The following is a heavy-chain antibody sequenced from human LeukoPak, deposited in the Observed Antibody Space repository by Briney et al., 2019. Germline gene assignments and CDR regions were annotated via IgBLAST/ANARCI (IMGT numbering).Heavy chain of an antibody. D-gene: IGHD5-18*01. Sequence: GGSLRLSCAASGFTFSSYGFHWVRQAPGKGLEWLAFIVYDGSDEYYADSVKGRFTISRDNSRDTLYLQANSLRGDDAALYYCARVKGYSYVDAPDYWGQGTLVTVSP. J-gene: IGHJ4*02. CDR1: GFTFSSYG. CDR3: ARVKGYSYVDAPDY. V-gene: IGHV3-30*03. CDR2: IVYDGSDE.